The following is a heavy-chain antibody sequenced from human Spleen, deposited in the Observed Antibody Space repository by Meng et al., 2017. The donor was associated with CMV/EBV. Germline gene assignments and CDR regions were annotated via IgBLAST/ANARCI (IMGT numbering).Heavy chain of an antibody. D-gene: IGHD1-26*01. CDR1: GFTFSSYS. Sequence: GESLKISCAASGFTFSSYSMNWVRQGPGKGLEWVSSISSSSSYIYYADSVKGRFTISRDNAKNSLYLQMNSLRAEDTSVYYCARDTTSPFDYWGQGTLVTVSS. CDR2: ISSSSSYI. CDR3: ARDTTSPFDY. V-gene: IGHV3-21*01. J-gene: IGHJ4*02.